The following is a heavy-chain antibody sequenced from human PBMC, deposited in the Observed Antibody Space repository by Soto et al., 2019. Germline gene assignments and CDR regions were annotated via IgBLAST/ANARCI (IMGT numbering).Heavy chain of an antibody. Sequence: SETLSLTCAFYCGSFIGYYWSWIRQPPGKGLEWIGEINHSGSTNYNPSLKSRVTISVDTSKNQFSLKLSSVTAADTAVYYCARREMATILFDYWGQGTLVTVSS. CDR1: CGSFIGYY. D-gene: IGHD5-12*01. CDR3: ARREMATILFDY. V-gene: IGHV4-34*01. J-gene: IGHJ4*02. CDR2: INHSGST.